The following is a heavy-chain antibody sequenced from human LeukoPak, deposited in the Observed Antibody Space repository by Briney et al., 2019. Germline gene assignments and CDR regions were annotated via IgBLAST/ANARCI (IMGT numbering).Heavy chain of an antibody. CDR2: IILIFGTA. CDR3: ARGRGPIYY. V-gene: IGHV1-69*01. CDR1: GANFRSDA. J-gene: IGHJ4*02. D-gene: IGHD2-15*01. Sequence: ASVTTSFKYSGANFRSDAGSWVLQAPQQGLEWMGGIILIFGTANYAQKFQGRVMIAADEATSTVYMELSRLRSEDTAVYYCARGRGPIYYWGQGTLVTVSS.